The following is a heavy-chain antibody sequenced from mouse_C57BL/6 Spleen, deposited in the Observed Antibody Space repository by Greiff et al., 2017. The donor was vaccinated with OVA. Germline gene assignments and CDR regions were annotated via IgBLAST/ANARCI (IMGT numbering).Heavy chain of an antibody. V-gene: IGHV2-6*01. Sequence: QVQLKESGPGLVAPSQSLSITCTVSGFSLTSYGVDWVRQSPGKGLEWLGVIWGVGSTNYNSALKSRLSISKDNSKGQVFLKMNSLQTDDTAMYYCARAQTAQDYAMDYWGQGTSVTVSS. CDR3: ARAQTAQDYAMDY. CDR2: IWGVGST. J-gene: IGHJ4*01. D-gene: IGHD3-2*02. CDR1: GFSLTSYG.